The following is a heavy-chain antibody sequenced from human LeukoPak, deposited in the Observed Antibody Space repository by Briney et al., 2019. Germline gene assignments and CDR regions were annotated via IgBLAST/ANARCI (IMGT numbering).Heavy chain of an antibody. CDR2: IYYSGST. V-gene: IGHV4-59*01. J-gene: IGHJ4*02. CDR1: GGSISSYY. Sequence: SETLSLTCTVSGGSISSYYWSWIRQPPGKGLEWIGYIYYSGSTNYNPSLKSRVTISVDTSKNQFSLKLSSVTAADTAVYYCARDVGHIKIFDYWGQGTLVTVSS. D-gene: IGHD1-14*01. CDR3: ARDVGHIKIFDY.